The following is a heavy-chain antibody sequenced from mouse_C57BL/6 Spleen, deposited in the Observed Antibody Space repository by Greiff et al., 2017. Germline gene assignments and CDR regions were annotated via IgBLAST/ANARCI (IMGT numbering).Heavy chain of an antibody. CDR3: ARYRGYYVAMDY. V-gene: IGHV1-50*01. CDR1: GYTFTSYW. Sequence: QVQLQQPGAELVKPGASVKLSCKASGYTFTSYWMQWVKQRPGQGLEWIGEIDPSDSYTNYNQKFKGKATLTVDTSSSTAYMQLSSLTSEDSAVYCCARYRGYYVAMDYWGQGTSVTVSS. CDR2: IDPSDSYT. D-gene: IGHD2-3*01. J-gene: IGHJ4*01.